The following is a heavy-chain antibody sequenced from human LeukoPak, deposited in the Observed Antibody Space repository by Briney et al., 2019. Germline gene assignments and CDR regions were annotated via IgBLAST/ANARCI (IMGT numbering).Heavy chain of an antibody. V-gene: IGHV3-23*01. CDR3: AKWGDYDVLTGYYDSDY. CDR2: ISGRDDST. Sequence: GGSLRLSCAASGFSFSNYAMRWVRQVPGKGLEWVSAISGRDDSTYYADSVKGRFTISRDTSKNTLYLQMNSLRAEDTAVYYCAKWGDYDVLTGYYDSDYWGQGTLVTVSS. CDR1: GFSFSNYA. J-gene: IGHJ4*02. D-gene: IGHD3-9*01.